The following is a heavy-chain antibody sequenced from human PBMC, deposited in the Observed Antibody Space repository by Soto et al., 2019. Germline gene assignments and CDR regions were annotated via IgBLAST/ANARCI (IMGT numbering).Heavy chain of an antibody. D-gene: IGHD1-26*01. V-gene: IGHV3-23*01. Sequence: EVQLLESGGGLVQPGGSLRLSCAASGFTFSSYAMSWVRQAPGKGLEWVSAISGSGGSTYYADSVKGRFTISRDNSKNTLQLQMNSLRAEDTAVYYCATLPRYGGRSNAFDIWGQGTMVTVSS. CDR3: ATLPRYGGRSNAFDI. J-gene: IGHJ3*02. CDR2: ISGSGGST. CDR1: GFTFSSYA.